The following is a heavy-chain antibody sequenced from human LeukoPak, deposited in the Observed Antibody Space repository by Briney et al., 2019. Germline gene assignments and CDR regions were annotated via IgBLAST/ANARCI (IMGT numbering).Heavy chain of an antibody. J-gene: IGHJ4*02. CDR3: AKETSGWPPMPIDY. CDR1: EFSVGSNY. Sequence: GGSLRLSCAASEFSVGSNYMTWVRQAPGKGLEWVSAISGSGGSTYYADSVKGRFTISRDNSENTLYLQMNSLRAEDTAVYYCAKETSGWPPMPIDYWGQGTLVTVSS. V-gene: IGHV3-23*01. CDR2: ISGSGGST. D-gene: IGHD6-19*01.